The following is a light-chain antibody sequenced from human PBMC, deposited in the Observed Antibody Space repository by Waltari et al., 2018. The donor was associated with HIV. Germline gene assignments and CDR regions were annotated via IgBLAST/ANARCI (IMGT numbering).Light chain of an antibody. V-gene: IGLV1-40*01. J-gene: IGLJ3*02. CDR3: QSYDTSLGASV. Sequence: QSVLTQPPSVSGAPGRSVIITCTGNNSNIGAPYDVHWYQQLPGAAPKLLISMNTNRPSGVRDRLSVSRSGTSASLAIIGLQAGDEADYYCQSYDTSLGASVFGGGTKLTAL. CDR2: MNT. CDR1: NSNIGAPYD.